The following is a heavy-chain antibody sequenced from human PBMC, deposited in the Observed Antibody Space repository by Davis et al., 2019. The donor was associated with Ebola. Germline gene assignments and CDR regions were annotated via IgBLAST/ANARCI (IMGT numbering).Heavy chain of an antibody. CDR3: ARDRGYCSGGACYRLLDY. J-gene: IGHJ4*02. Sequence: GESLKISCAASGFTFSSYAMSWVRQAPGKGLEWVSAISGSGGSTYYADSVKGRFTISRDNSKNTLYLQMDSLRAEDTAVYYCARDRGYCSGGACYRLLDYWGQGTLVTVSS. CDR1: GFTFSSYA. CDR2: ISGSGGST. D-gene: IGHD2-8*02. V-gene: IGHV3-23*01.